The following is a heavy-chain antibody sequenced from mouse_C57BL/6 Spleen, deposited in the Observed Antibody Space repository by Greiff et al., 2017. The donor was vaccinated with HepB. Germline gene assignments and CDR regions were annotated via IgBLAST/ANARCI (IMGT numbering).Heavy chain of an antibody. CDR2: IYPRSGNT. D-gene: IGHD1-1*01. V-gene: IGHV1-81*01. CDR1: GYTFTSYG. Sequence: VTLMESGAELARPGASVKLSCKASGYTFTSYGISWVKQRTGQGLEWIGEIYPRSGNTYYNEKFKGKATLTADKSSSTAYMELRSLTSEDSAVYFCAREGEFTTVVSDYYAMDYWGQGTSVTVSS. CDR3: AREGEFTTVVSDYYAMDY. J-gene: IGHJ4*01.